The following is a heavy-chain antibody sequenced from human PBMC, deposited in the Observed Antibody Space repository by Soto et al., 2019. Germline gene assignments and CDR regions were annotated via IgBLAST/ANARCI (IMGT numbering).Heavy chain of an antibody. Sequence: VQLVQSGAEVKKPGAPVKVSCKVSGYSLTELSMHWVRQAPGKGLEWMGGFDPEDDETIYAQKFQARVTMTEDTSTNTAYKELSALRSEDTVVYFCATVFQGYTYVHAGEYWGQGTLVTVSS. CDR2: FDPEDDET. CDR3: ATVFQGYTYVHAGEY. J-gene: IGHJ4*02. V-gene: IGHV1-24*01. CDR1: GYSLTELS. D-gene: IGHD3-10*02.